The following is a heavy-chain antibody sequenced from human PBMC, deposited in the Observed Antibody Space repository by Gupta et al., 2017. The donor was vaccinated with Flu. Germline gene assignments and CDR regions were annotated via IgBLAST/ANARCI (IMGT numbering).Heavy chain of an antibody. D-gene: IGHD3-10*01. V-gene: IGHV3-9*01. Sequence: ASGFSFDGYAMHWVRQATGKGLEWVSGISWNSGSIDYADSGKGRFTISRDSAKKSLDLQMNSLRAEDTAFYYCAKTDTGRRAHVDDGGQGTLVSVSS. CDR1: GFSFDGYA. CDR3: AKTDTGRRAHVDD. CDR2: ISWNSGSI. J-gene: IGHJ4*02.